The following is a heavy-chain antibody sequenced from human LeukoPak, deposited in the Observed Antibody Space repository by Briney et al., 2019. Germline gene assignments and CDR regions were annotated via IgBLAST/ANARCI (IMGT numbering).Heavy chain of an antibody. CDR2: IYYSEST. V-gene: IGHV4-59*01. D-gene: IGHD5-24*01. CDR1: GGSISSYY. J-gene: IGHJ5*02. CDR3: AREEIRSWFDP. Sequence: SETLSLTCTVSGGSISSYYWSWIRQPPGKGLEWIGYIYYSESTNYNPSLKSRVTISVDTSKNQFSLKLSSVTAADTAVYYCAREEIRSWFDPWGQGTLVTASS.